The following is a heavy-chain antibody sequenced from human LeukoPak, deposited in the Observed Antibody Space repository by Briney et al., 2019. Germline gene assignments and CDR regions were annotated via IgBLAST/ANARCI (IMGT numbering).Heavy chain of an antibody. CDR3: ARLLAGNDFWSGYPRAFDI. CDR2: IYYSGST. CDR1: GGSISSYY. D-gene: IGHD3-3*01. J-gene: IGHJ3*02. Sequence: SETLSLTCTVSGGSISSYYWSWIRQPPGKGLEWIGYIYYSGSTNYNPSLKSRVTISVDTSKNQFSLKLSSVTAADTAVYYCARLLAGNDFWSGYPRAFDIWGQGTMVTVSS. V-gene: IGHV4-59*08.